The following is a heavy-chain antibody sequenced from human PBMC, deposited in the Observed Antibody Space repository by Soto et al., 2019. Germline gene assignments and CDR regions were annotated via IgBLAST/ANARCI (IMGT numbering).Heavy chain of an antibody. D-gene: IGHD2-15*01. J-gene: IGHJ4*02. CDR1: GFAFRNHA. V-gene: IGHV3-23*01. CDR3: AQGPNYGASSVVRAFAC. CDR2: ISSKGVDR. Sequence: PGGSLRLSCAASGFAFRNHAMSWVRQAPGKGLEWVSAISSKGVDRYYADSVKGRFTISRDNSESTLFLQMNGLSAEDTALYYCAQGPNYGASSVVRAFACWGQGTLVTVSS.